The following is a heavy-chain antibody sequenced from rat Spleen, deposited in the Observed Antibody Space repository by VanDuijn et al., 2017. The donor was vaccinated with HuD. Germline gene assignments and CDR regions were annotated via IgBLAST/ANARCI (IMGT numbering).Heavy chain of an antibody. CDR2: IPNAGGSP. V-gene: IGHV5-20*01. J-gene: IGHJ2*01. D-gene: IGHD1-5*01. CDR3: TREALDIDNMGKITPFFDY. Sequence: EVQLVESGGGLVQPGTSLKLSCAASGFTFSDHYMAWVRQAPAKGLEWVTSIPNAGGSPYYRDSGKGRFTISRDNAKSTLYLQMDSLRSEDTATYYCTREALDIDNMGKITPFFDYWGQGVMVTVSS. CDR1: GFTFSDHY.